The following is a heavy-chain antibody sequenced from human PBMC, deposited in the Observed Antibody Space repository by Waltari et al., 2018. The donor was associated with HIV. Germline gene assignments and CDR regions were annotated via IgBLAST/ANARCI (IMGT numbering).Heavy chain of an antibody. CDR3: AGMGDTCVFKYFFDV. V-gene: IGHV1-69*05. J-gene: IGHJ4*01. CDR2: IGPILDTA. CDR1: GTSIDELG. Sequence: QVQLVQSGDEVTKPGSSVRVSCPASGTSIDELGISSVRQAPGQGLEWIVGIGPILDTANYAQTQQGRVTSNTNDATNPPYMDLRNVRFDDTAIYFCAGMGDTCVFKYFFDVWGQGTLVTVAP.